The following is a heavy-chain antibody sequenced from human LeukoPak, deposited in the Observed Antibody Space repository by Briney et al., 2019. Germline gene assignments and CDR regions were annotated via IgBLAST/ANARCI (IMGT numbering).Heavy chain of an antibody. CDR1: GFTFSTFA. CDR3: ARDYYGSGSYGY. D-gene: IGHD3-10*01. J-gene: IGHJ4*02. Sequence: PGGSLRLSCAASGFTFSTFAMIWVRQPPGMGLEWVSSISSSSSYIYYADSVKGRFTISRDNAKNSLYLQMNSLRAEDTAVYYCARDYYGSGSYGYWGQGTLVTVSS. CDR2: ISSSSSYI. V-gene: IGHV3-21*01.